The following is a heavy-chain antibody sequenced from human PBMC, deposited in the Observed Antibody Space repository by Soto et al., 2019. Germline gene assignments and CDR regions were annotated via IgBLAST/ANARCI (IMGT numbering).Heavy chain of an antibody. CDR2: IIPIFGTA. Sequence: QVQLVQSGAEVKKPGSSVKVSCKASGGTFSSYAISWVRQAPGQGLEWMGGIIPIFGTANYAQKFQGRVTITADESTSTAYMELSSMRSEDTAVYYCASSVLAYCGGECYSAPAFDYWGQGTLVTVAS. CDR1: GGTFSSYA. D-gene: IGHD2-21*01. CDR3: ASSVLAYCGGECYSAPAFDY. V-gene: IGHV1-69*01. J-gene: IGHJ4*02.